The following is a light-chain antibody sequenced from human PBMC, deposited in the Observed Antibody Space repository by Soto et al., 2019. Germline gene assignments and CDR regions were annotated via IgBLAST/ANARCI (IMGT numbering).Light chain of an antibody. CDR3: QQYNNWPIT. Sequence: EVVLTQSPATPSVSPGEGATLSCRASQSVNVFLAWYQQKPGQAPRVIIYGVSTRATGVPGRFSGSGSGTEFTLTISTLQSEDFAVYYCQQYNNWPITFGQGTRLEIK. CDR1: QSVNVF. CDR2: GVS. V-gene: IGKV3-15*01. J-gene: IGKJ5*01.